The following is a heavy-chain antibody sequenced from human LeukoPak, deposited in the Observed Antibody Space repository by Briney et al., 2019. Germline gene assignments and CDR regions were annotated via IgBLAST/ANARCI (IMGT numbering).Heavy chain of an antibody. CDR2: VDHSGGT. V-gene: IGHV4-38-2*02. D-gene: IGHD2-2*01. J-gene: IGHJ4*02. CDR1: GYSLSSGYY. CDR3: ARGSLVPAAPFFDY. Sequence: SETLSLTCTVSGYSLSSGYYWGWIRQPPGKGLEWIGSVDHSGGTYYNPSLRSRVSISVDTSKNQFSLKLSSVTAADTAVYYCARGSLVPAAPFFDYWGQGTLVTVSS.